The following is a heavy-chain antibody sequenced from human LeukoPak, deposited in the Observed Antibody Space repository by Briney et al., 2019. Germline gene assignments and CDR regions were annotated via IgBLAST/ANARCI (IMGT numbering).Heavy chain of an antibody. Sequence: GGSLRLSCAASGFTFSSYAMHWVRQAPGKGLEWVAVISYDGSNKYYADSVKGRFTISRDNSKNTLYLQMNSLRAEDTAVYYCARDPSSDTHYYFDYRGQGTLVTVSS. CDR1: GFTFSSYA. V-gene: IGHV3-30*17. J-gene: IGHJ4*02. CDR3: ARDPSSDTHYYFDY. CDR2: ISYDGSNK. D-gene: IGHD3-16*02.